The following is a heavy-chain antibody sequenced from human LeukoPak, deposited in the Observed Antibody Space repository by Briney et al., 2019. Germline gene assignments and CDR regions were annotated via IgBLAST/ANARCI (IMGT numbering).Heavy chain of an antibody. CDR3: ARDDGDA. Sequence: GGSLRLSCVSSGFTFSNYWMKWVRQAPGKGLEWVASINEDGSGKFSVGSVEDRITISRDNTRNSLDLQINSLTVEDTAIYYCARDDGDAWGAGTTVTVSS. J-gene: IGHJ6*04. CDR1: GFTFSNYW. V-gene: IGHV3-7*01. CDR2: INEDGSGK.